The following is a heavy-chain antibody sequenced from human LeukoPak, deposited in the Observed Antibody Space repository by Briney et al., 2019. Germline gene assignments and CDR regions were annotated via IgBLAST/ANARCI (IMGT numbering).Heavy chain of an antibody. CDR2: ISASGEST. D-gene: IGHD3-3*01. CDR3: ASQITISDY. Sequence: GWSLRLSCAASGFTFSRYAMSWVRQAPGKGLEWVSGISASGESTYYADSVKGRFTISRDNAKNSLYLQMNSLRAEDTAVYYCASQITISDYWGQGTLVTVSS. J-gene: IGHJ4*02. CDR1: GFTFSRYA. V-gene: IGHV3-23*01.